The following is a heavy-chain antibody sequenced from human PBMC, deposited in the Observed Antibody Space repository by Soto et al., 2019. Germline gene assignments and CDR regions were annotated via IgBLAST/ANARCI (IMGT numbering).Heavy chain of an antibody. Sequence: QVHLVQSGAEVKKPGTSVRVSCKASGGAVSDYVIAWVRQAPGQGPEWMGGIIPSFGTANYAQTFLGRVTMTSDKSTNTDYLELNSLTYEDTAVYYCARASLRPGYSAGKGWFDPWGQGTLVTVSS. CDR1: GGAVSDYV. D-gene: IGHD5-12*01. CDR3: ARASLRPGYSAGKGWFDP. V-gene: IGHV1-69*06. J-gene: IGHJ5*02. CDR2: IIPSFGTA.